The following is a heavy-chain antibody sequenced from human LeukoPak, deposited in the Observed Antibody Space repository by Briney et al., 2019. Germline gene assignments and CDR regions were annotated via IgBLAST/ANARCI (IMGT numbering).Heavy chain of an antibody. Sequence: PGGSLRLSCAASGFTFSSYEMNWVRQAPGKGLEWVSYISSSGSTIYYADSVKGRFTISRDNAKNSLYLQMNSLRAEDTAVYYCGRDGPFNRDHFMDVWGRGTTVTVS. CDR2: ISSSGSTI. J-gene: IGHJ6*03. CDR3: GRDGPFNRDHFMDV. V-gene: IGHV3-48*03. D-gene: IGHD1-14*01. CDR1: GFTFSSYE.